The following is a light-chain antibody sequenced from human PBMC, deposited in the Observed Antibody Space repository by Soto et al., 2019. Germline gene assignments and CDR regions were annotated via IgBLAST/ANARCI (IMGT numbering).Light chain of an antibody. CDR2: GAS. V-gene: IGKV3-15*01. CDR1: QSVVNN. J-gene: IGKJ2*01. Sequence: EMVMTQSPTTLSVSPGERVTLYCRASQSVVNNLAWYQQKPGQAPRLHIYGASTRATGIPARFSGSGSGTEFTLTISSLQSEDFAVYYCQQYNNWPMYTFGQGTKLEIK. CDR3: QQYNNWPMYT.